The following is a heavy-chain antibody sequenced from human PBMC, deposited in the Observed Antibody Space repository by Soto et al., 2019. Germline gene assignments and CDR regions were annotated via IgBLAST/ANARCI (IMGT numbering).Heavy chain of an antibody. CDR3: ARRGSGSYYDY. J-gene: IGHJ4*02. Sequence: EVPLLESGGGLVQPGGSLRLSCAASGFTFSNYAMRWVRQAPGKGLEWVSAISGSGDSTYYADSVKGRFTISRDNSKNTLYLQMNSLRAEDTAVYYCARRGSGSYYDYWGQGTLVTVSS. CDR1: GFTFSNYA. CDR2: ISGSGDST. V-gene: IGHV3-23*01. D-gene: IGHD1-26*01.